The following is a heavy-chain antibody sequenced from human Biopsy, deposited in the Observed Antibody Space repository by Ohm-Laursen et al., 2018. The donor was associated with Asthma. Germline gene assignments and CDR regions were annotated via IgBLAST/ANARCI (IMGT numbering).Heavy chain of an antibody. Sequence: GSLRLSCAASGFAVSRDHMFWVRQAPGKGLEWVSVIYSGGTSHTADSVRGRFTISRDYSKNTLYLQMHSLSAEDTAVYYCARGDSSNWSHYYFDYWGQGTLVTVSS. CDR2: IYSGGTS. CDR1: GFAVSRDH. V-gene: IGHV3-53*01. D-gene: IGHD3-22*01. CDR3: ARGDSSNWSHYYFDY. J-gene: IGHJ4*02.